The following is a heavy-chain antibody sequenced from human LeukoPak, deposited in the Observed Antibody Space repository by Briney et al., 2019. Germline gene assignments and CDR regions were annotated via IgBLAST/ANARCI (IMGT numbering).Heavy chain of an antibody. CDR1: GGTFSSYA. J-gene: IGHJ4*02. CDR3: ARELRSRGGYEKFFDY. D-gene: IGHD5-12*01. CDR2: INPSGGST. V-gene: IGHV1-46*01. Sequence: ASVKVSCKASGGTFSSYAISWVRQAPGQGLEWMGIINPSGGSTSYAQKFQGRVTMTRDMSTSTVYMELSSLRSEDTAVYYCARELRSRGGYEKFFDYWGQGTLVTVSS.